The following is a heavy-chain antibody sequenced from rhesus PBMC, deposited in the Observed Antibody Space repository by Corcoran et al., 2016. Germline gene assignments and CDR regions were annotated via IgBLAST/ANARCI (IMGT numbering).Heavy chain of an antibody. J-gene: IGHJ6*01. D-gene: IGHD1-14*01. V-gene: IGHV4S11*01. CDR1: GGSISSSY. CDR3: ARGLWNDLSDGLDS. CDR2: IYGSGSST. Sequence: QVQLQQWGEGLVKPSETLSLTCAVSGGSISSSYWSWIRQAPGKGLEWIGYIYGSGSSTNYNPSLKSRVTLAGDTSKDQLSLKLSSVTTAVTAVYYCARGLWNDLSDGLDSWGQGVVVTVSS.